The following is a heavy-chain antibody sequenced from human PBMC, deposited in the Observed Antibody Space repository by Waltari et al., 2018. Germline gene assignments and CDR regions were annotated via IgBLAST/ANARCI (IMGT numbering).Heavy chain of an antibody. V-gene: IGHV3-7*01. CDR2: RKQDGSDK. Sequence: EVQLVESGGGLVQPGGSLRLSCAASGFTLSSFWMNWVLQTPGRGLEWVAGRKQDGSDKYYADSVKGRFTISRDNAKNSLYLQMNSLRAEDTAVYYCATSGWYCFDYWGQGTLVTVSS. CDR1: GFTLSSFW. CDR3: ATSGWYCFDY. J-gene: IGHJ4*02. D-gene: IGHD6-19*01.